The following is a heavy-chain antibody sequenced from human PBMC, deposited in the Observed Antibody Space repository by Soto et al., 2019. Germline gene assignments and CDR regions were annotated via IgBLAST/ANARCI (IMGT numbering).Heavy chain of an antibody. V-gene: IGHV4-39*07. CDR1: GGSISDDTYY. D-gene: IGHD3-16*01. Sequence: PSETLSLTCTVSGGSISDDTYYWGWIRQPPGKGLEWIGSIYYSGSTSYNPSLKSRVTISVDTSKNQFSLKLSSVTAADTAVYYCARTPRNDYVWGSYVSWFDPWGQGTLVTVSS. CDR3: ARTPRNDYVWGSYVSWFDP. CDR2: IYYSGST. J-gene: IGHJ5*02.